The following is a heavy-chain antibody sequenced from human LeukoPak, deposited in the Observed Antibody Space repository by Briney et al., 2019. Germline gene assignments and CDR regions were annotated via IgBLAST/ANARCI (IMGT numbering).Heavy chain of an antibody. J-gene: IGHJ4*02. D-gene: IGHD3-22*01. Sequence: SETLSLTCTVSGGSMSTYYWSWIRQPPGKGLEWIGYIYYSGSTNYNPSLKSRVTISVDTSKNQFSLKLSSVTAADTAVYYCARDSVGSGYTQFVDYWGQGTLVTVSS. CDR3: ARDSVGSGYTQFVDY. CDR2: IYYSGST. CDR1: GGSMSTYY. V-gene: IGHV4-59*12.